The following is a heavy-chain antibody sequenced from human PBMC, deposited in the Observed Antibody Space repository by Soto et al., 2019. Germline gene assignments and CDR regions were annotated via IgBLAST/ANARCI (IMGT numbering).Heavy chain of an antibody. J-gene: IGHJ3*01. Sequence: VQLQESGPGLVKPSQTLSLTCSVSGASITSGGHFWSWIRQHPGKGLEWIGYIYYSGSTYYNPSLNRRAAIAVDRSQNQFSLRLTSVTDADTAVYFCARTPSAYEASAAFDVWGQGTMVTVSS. CDR2: IYYSGST. CDR1: GASITSGGHF. V-gene: IGHV4-31*03. D-gene: IGHD5-12*01. CDR3: ARTPSAYEASAAFDV.